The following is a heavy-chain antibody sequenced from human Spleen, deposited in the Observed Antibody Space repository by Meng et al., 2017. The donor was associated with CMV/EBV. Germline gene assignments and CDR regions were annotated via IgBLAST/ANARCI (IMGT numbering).Heavy chain of an antibody. D-gene: IGHD6-19*01. CDR1: GFTFRSYS. CDR2: ISTSSNYI. J-gene: IGHJ4*02. V-gene: IGHV3-21*01. Sequence: GESLKISCAASGFTFRSYSMHWVRQAPGKGLEWVSSISTSSNYIYYADSVKGRFTISRDNAKTSLYLQMNSLRAEDTGVYHCAKQWLGDGWYHFDFWGQGTLVTVSS. CDR3: AKQWLGDGWYHFDF.